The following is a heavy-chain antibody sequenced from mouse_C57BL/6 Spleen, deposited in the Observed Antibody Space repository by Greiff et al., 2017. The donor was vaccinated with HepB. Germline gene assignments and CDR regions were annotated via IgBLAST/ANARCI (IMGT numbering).Heavy chain of an antibody. CDR3: VRHDSNYAMDY. Sequence: EVQLVESGGGLVQPKGSLKLSCAASGFSFNTYAMNWVRQAPGKGVEWVARIRSKSNNYATYYADSVKDRFTISRDDSESMLYLQMNNLKTEDTAMYYCVRHDSNYAMDYWGQGTSVTVSS. J-gene: IGHJ4*01. V-gene: IGHV10-1*01. D-gene: IGHD2-5*01. CDR1: GFSFNTYA. CDR2: IRSKSNNYAT.